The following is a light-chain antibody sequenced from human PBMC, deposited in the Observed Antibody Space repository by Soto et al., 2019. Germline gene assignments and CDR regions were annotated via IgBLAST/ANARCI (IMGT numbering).Light chain of an antibody. CDR3: SSYTTTSTVL. CDR2: EVS. CDR1: TSDIGAFNF. V-gene: IGLV2-14*01. Sequence: QSALTQPASVSGSPGQSITISCIGTTSDIGAFNFVAWYQQYPDKAPKLIIYEVSNRPSGVSDRFSGSKSGITASLTISGLQAEDEADYYCSSYTTTSTVLFGGGTKLTVL. J-gene: IGLJ2*01.